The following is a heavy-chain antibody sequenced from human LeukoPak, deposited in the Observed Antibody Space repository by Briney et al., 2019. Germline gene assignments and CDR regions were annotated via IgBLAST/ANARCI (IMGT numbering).Heavy chain of an antibody. CDR1: GGTFSSYA. Sequence: SVKVSCKASGGTFSSYAISWVRQAPGQGLEWMGRIIPIFGTANYAQKFQGRVTIPTDESTSTAYMELSSLRSEDTAVYYCARAMAPSGYYDYWGQGTLVTVSS. CDR3: ARAMAPSGYYDY. CDR2: IIPIFGTA. V-gene: IGHV1-69*05. J-gene: IGHJ4*02. D-gene: IGHD3-22*01.